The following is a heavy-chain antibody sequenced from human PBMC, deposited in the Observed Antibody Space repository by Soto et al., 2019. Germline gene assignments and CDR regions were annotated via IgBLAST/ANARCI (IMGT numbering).Heavy chain of an antibody. CDR3: ARGLFGELFLGGVLYYYYYMYV. Sequence: NPSETLSLTCTVSGGSISSYYWSWIRQPPGKGLEWIGYIYYSGSTNYNPSLKSRVTISVDTSKNQFSLKLSSVTAADTAVYYCARGLFGELFLGGVLYYYYYMYVWGKGSTVTVSS. V-gene: IGHV4-59*01. D-gene: IGHD3-10*02. CDR1: GGSISSYY. CDR2: IYYSGST. J-gene: IGHJ6*03.